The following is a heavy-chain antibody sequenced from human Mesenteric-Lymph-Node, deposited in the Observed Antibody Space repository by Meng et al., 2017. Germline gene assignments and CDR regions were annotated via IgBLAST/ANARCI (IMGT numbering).Heavy chain of an antibody. V-gene: IGHV1-69*01. D-gene: IGHD1-26*01. J-gene: IGHJ4*02. CDR2: IIPIFGTA. CDR3: ARGAVIATTYYFEY. Sequence: QGQLVQSGAEVKKPGASGKVSCKASGGTFSSYAISWVRQAPGQGLEWMGGIIPIFGTANYAQKFQGRVTITTDESTSTAYMELSGLRSEDTALYYCARGAVIATTYYFEYWGQGSLVTVSS. CDR1: GGTFSSYA.